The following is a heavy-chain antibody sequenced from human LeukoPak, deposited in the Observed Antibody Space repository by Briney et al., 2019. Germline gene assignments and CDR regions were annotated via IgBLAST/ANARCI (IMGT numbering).Heavy chain of an antibody. Sequence: GGSLRLSCAASGFTFSSYWMSWVRQAPGKGLEWVANIKQDGSEKYYVDSVKGRFTISRDNAKNSLYLQMNSLRAEDTALYYCAKGGRAEYCSSTSCSDYYGMDVWGQGTTVTVSS. CDR1: GFTFSSYW. D-gene: IGHD2-2*01. CDR2: IKQDGSEK. V-gene: IGHV3-7*03. J-gene: IGHJ6*02. CDR3: AKGGRAEYCSSTSCSDYYGMDV.